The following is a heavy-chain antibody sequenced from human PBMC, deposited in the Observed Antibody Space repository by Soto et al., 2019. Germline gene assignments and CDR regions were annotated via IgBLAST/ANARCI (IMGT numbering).Heavy chain of an antibody. CDR3: ARGRSGWYWNSLFDY. CDR1: GFTFSTYA. J-gene: IGHJ4*02. V-gene: IGHV3-11*06. D-gene: IGHD6-19*01. CDR2: ISSSSSYT. Sequence: GGSLRLSCAASGFTFSTYAMSWVRQAPGKGLEWVSYISSSSSYTNYADSVKGRFTISRDNAKNSLYLQMNSLRAEDTAVYYSARGRSGWYWNSLFDYWGQGTLVTVSS.